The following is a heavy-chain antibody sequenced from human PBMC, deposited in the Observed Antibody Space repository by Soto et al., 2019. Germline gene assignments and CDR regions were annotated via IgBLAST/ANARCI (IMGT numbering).Heavy chain of an antibody. CDR1: GGFVNSDTHS. V-gene: IGHV4-61*01. CDR2: IYSGGST. D-gene: IGHD2-2*01. Sequence: PSETLSLTCTVSGGFVNSDTHSFSWIRQTPWNRLELIGFIYSGGSTKNPSLRSRVTMSVDTSKNQFSLKLRSVIVADTAVYHCARFVRSCSATTCSTRADVWGQGITVTVSS. J-gene: IGHJ6*02. CDR3: ARFVRSCSATTCSTRADV.